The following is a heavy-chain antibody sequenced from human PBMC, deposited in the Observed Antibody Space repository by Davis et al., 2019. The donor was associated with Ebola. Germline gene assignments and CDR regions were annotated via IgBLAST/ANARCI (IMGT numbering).Heavy chain of an antibody. J-gene: IGHJ5*02. CDR3: ARQGWSGYSLRHWLDP. D-gene: IGHD3-3*01. V-gene: IGHV4-34*01. CDR2: ITHSGSP. CDR1: GGSFSGYY. Sequence: MPSETLSLTCAVYGGSFSGYYWSWIRQPPGKGLEWIGEITHSGSPNYNPSLESRVAISVDTSKNQFSMKLSSVTAADTAVYYCARQGWSGYSLRHWLDPWGRGTLVTVSS.